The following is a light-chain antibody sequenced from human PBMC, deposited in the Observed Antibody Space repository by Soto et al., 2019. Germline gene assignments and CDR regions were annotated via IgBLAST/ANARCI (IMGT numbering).Light chain of an antibody. Sequence: QSALTQPASVSGSPGQSITLSCTGTSSDIGGYDYVSWYQRHPGKAPKLIIYDVNNRPSGVSNRFSGSKSGNTASLTISGLQDEDEEDYSCTSYASGSNHVVFGGGTKLTVL. V-gene: IGLV2-14*01. CDR1: SSDIGGYDY. CDR2: DVN. J-gene: IGLJ2*01. CDR3: TSYASGSNHVV.